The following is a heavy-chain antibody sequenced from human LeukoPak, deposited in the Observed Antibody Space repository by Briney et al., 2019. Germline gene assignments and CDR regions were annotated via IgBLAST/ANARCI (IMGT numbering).Heavy chain of an antibody. CDR2: IWYDGSNK. Sequence: GGSLRLSCAASGFTFSSYGMHWVRQAPGKGLEWVAVIWYDGSNKYYADSVKGRFTISRDNSKNTLYPQMNSLRAEDTAVYCCARDYDILTGYYPSYGMDVWGRGTTVTVSS. V-gene: IGHV3-33*01. J-gene: IGHJ6*02. CDR1: GFTFSSYG. D-gene: IGHD3-9*01. CDR3: ARDYDILTGYYPSYGMDV.